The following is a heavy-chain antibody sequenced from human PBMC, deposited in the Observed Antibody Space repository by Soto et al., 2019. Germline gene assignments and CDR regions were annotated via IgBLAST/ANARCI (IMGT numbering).Heavy chain of an antibody. CDR2: ISGSGDST. Sequence: EVQLLESGGGLVQPGWSLRLSSAASGFTFSSYAMSWVRQAPGKGLEWVSVISGSGDSTYYADSVKGRFTISIDNSKNTLYLQMNSLRAEDTAVYYCAKYAGPRETTGYSSSWWDYWGQGTLVTVSS. CDR3: AKYAGPRETTGYSSSWWDY. D-gene: IGHD6-13*01. J-gene: IGHJ4*02. V-gene: IGHV3-23*01. CDR1: GFTFSSYA.